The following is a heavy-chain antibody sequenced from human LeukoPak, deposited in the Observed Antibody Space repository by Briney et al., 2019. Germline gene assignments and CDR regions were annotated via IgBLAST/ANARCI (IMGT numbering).Heavy chain of an antibody. CDR2: INPGGDNT. CDR1: GYTFTNYY. CDR3: AGIRDGYNDAYDI. D-gene: IGHD5-24*01. Sequence: ASVKVSCRASGYTFTNYYIHWVRQAPGQGLEWMGLINPGGDNTNYAQNFQGRVTMTRDTSASTVYMELSSLRSEDTAIYYCAGIRDGYNDAYDIWGQGTVVTVPS. V-gene: IGHV1-46*01. J-gene: IGHJ3*02.